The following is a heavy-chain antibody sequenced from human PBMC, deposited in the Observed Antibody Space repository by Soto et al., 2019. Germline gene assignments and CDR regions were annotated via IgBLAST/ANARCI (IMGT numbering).Heavy chain of an antibody. CDR1: GGSFSGYY. V-gene: IGHV4-34*01. Sequence: KPSETLSLTCAVYGGSFSGYYWSWIRQPPGKGLEWIGGINHSGSTNYNPSLKSRVTISVDTSKNQFSLKLSSVTAADTAVYYCARKNYDFWSGYLPGFDYWGQGTLVTVSS. CDR2: INHSGST. J-gene: IGHJ4*02. D-gene: IGHD3-3*01. CDR3: ARKNYDFWSGYLPGFDY.